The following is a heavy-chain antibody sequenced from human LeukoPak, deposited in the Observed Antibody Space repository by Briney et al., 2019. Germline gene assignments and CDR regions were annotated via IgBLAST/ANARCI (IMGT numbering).Heavy chain of an antibody. CDR1: GDSVSSNSAS. CDR2: TYYRSKWYN. V-gene: IGHV6-1*01. Sequence: SQTLSLTCAISGDSVSSNSASWNWIGQSPSRGLEWLGRTYYRSKWYNEYAVSVKSRITINPDTSKNQFSLQLNSVTPDDTAVYYCARAQGYLDLWGRGTLVTVSS. CDR3: ARAQGYLDL. J-gene: IGHJ2*01.